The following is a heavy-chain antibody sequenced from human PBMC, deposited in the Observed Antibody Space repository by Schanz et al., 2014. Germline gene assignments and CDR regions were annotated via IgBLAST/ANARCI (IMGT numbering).Heavy chain of an antibody. V-gene: IGHV3-15*01. CDR2: IKGKTDGGTA. D-gene: IGHD3-10*01. CDR1: GLTFTSAW. Sequence: VQLVESGGGVVQPGRSLRLSCATSGLTFTSAWMSWVRQAPGKGLEWVGRIKGKTDGGTADYAAPMKGRFTISRDNAKNTLYLQMNSLRAEDTAVYYCAKGRFGELSAFDIWGQGTMVTVSS. J-gene: IGHJ3*02. CDR3: AKGRFGELSAFDI.